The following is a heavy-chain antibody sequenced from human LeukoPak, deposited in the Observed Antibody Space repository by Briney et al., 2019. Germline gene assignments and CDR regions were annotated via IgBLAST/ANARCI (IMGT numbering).Heavy chain of an antibody. CDR2: INHTGST. D-gene: IGHD6-19*01. Sequence: PSETLSLTCAVYGESFTTFYWGWIRQTPGKGLEWIGEINHTGSTNYNPSLKSRVTISIDTSKNQFSLKLSSVTAADTAVYYCARAYSSGWYRLNWFDPWGQGTLVTVSS. J-gene: IGHJ5*02. CDR3: ARAYSSGWYRLNWFDP. CDR1: GESFTTFY. V-gene: IGHV4-34*01.